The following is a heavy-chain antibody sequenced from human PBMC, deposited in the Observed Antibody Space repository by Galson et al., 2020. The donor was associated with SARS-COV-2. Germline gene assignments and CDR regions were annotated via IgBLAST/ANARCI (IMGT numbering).Heavy chain of an antibody. V-gene: IGHV3-30-3*01. CDR2: NK. CDR3: ARELGMLNFDY. D-gene: IGHD7-27*01. J-gene: IGHJ4*02. Sequence: NKYYADSVKGRFTISRDNSKNTLYLQMNSLRAEDTAVYYCARELGMLNFDYWGQGTLVTVSS.